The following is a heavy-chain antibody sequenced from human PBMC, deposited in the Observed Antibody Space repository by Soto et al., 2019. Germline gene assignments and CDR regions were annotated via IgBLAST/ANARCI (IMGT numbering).Heavy chain of an antibody. CDR1: GFTFSSYW. CDR2: IKTDGSIT. D-gene: IGHD6-6*01. Sequence: GGSLRLSCASSGFTFSSYWMHWVRQAPGKGLVWVSRIKTDGSITSYADSVQGRFTISRDNAKNTLYLQMNSLRAEDTAVYYCAKSASLIAARPGGDYWGQGTLVTVSS. CDR3: AKSASLIAARPGGDY. V-gene: IGHV3-74*01. J-gene: IGHJ4*02.